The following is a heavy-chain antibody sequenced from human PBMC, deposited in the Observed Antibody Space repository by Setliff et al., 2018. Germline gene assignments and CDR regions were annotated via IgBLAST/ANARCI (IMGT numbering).Heavy chain of an antibody. CDR2: IIPILDTA. J-gene: IGHJ4*02. Sequence: SVKVSCKASGNRFTDYNLHWVRQAPGQGLEWMGGIIPILDTANYAHNFQGRVTISFDRSTGTAYMDLSSLRPDDTAVYYCATGPDIGEFGGNYFNYWGQGTLVTVSS. V-gene: IGHV1-69*08. CDR1: GNRFTDYN. CDR3: ATGPDIGEFGGNYFNY. D-gene: IGHD2-15*01.